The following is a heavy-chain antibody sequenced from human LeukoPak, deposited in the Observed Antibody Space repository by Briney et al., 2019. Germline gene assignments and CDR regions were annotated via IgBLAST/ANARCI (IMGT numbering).Heavy chain of an antibody. V-gene: IGHV4-39*07. Sequence: PSETLSLTCSVSGGSVSGSSYYWGWIRQPPGKGLEWIGNIYYSGSTYYNPSLKSRVTISVDTSKNQFSLKLSSVTAADTAVYYCARDPLTVGATQATFDYWGQGALVTVSS. J-gene: IGHJ4*02. D-gene: IGHD1-26*01. CDR2: IYYSGST. CDR3: ARDPLTVGATQATFDY. CDR1: GGSVSGSSYY.